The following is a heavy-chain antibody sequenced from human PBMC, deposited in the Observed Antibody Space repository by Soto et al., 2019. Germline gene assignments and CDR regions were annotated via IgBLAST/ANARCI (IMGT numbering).Heavy chain of an antibody. CDR3: ARSIGSGGVIGGFDY. CDR2: IIPIFDTP. J-gene: IGHJ4*02. CDR1: GGTFNMYA. D-gene: IGHD3-16*02. V-gene: IGHV1-69*01. Sequence: QVQLVQSGAEVRKPGSAVRVSCKASGGTFNMYAMNWVRQAPGQGLEWMAGIIPIFDTPRYSQQFQGRVTITGDESTRTAYMERSSLRSEDTAIYYCARSIGSGGVIGGFDYWGQGTLVTVAS.